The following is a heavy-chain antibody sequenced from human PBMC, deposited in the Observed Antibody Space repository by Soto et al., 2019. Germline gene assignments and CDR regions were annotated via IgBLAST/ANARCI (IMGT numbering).Heavy chain of an antibody. CDR2: IYPGDSDT. V-gene: IGHV5-51*01. Sequence: GSLKISCKGSGYSFTNYWIGWVRQMPGKGLEWMGIIYPGDSDTRYSPSFQGQVTISADKSISTAYLQWSSLQASDTAIYYCASQFRNYYDSSGYYYYWGQGTLVTVSS. D-gene: IGHD3-22*01. CDR3: ASQFRNYYDSSGYYYY. CDR1: GYSFTNYW. J-gene: IGHJ4*02.